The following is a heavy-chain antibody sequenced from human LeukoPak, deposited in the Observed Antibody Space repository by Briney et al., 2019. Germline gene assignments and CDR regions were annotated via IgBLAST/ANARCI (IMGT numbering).Heavy chain of an antibody. D-gene: IGHD6-13*01. Sequence: GGSLRLSCAASGFTFSSYAMHWVRQAPGKGLGWVAVISYDGSNKYYADSVKGRFTISRDNSKNTLYLQMNSLRAEDTAVYYCARDWSSSWYPKYYFDYWGQGTLVTVSS. CDR1: GFTFSSYA. CDR3: ARDWSSSWYPKYYFDY. CDR2: ISYDGSNK. V-gene: IGHV3-30-3*01. J-gene: IGHJ4*02.